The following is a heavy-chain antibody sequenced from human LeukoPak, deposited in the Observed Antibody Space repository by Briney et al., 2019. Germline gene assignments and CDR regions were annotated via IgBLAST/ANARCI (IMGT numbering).Heavy chain of an antibody. J-gene: IGHJ4*02. D-gene: IGHD6-19*01. V-gene: IGHV3-23*01. CDR2: ISSSSSYI. CDR1: GFTFSSYA. CDR3: AKDLKIRQWLVYYFDY. Sequence: GGSLRLSCAASGFTFSSYAMSWVRQPPGKGLEWVSSISSSSSYIYYADSVKGRFTISRDNSKNTLYLQMNSLRAEDTAVYYCAKDLKIRQWLVYYFDYWGQGTLVTVSS.